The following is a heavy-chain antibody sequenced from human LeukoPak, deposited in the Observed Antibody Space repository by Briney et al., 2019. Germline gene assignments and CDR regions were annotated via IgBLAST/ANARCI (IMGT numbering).Heavy chain of an antibody. J-gene: IGHJ4*02. D-gene: IGHD1-26*01. CDR1: GGSISSYY. CDR2: IYYSGST. CDR3: AKGYSGSYGRFDY. V-gene: IGHV4-59*01. Sequence: SETLSLTCTVSGGSISSYYWSWIRQPPGKGLEWIGYIYYSGSTSYNPSLKSRVTISVDTSKNQFSLKLSSVTAADTAVYYCAKGYSGSYGRFDYWGQGTLVTVSS.